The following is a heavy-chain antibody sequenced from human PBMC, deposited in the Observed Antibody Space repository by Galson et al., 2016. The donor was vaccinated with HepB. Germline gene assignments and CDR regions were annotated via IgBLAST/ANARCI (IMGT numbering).Heavy chain of an antibody. CDR2: IYNDGTT. D-gene: IGHD3-16*02. J-gene: IGHJ4*02. CDR3: ASEGYDYVWGSYRPIDS. CDR1: GDSINSNNYD. Sequence: LSLTCAVSGDSINSNNYDWGWMRQPPGEGLEWIGIIYNDGTTFYNPSLASRVTISVDTSKNQFSLNLMSVTAADTAVYYCASEGYDYVWGSYRPIDSWGQGTLVTVSS. V-gene: IGHV4-39*01.